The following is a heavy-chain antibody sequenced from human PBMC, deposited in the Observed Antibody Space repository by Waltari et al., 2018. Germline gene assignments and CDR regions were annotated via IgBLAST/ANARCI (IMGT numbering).Heavy chain of an antibody. CDR3: AREYYTHFDY. V-gene: IGHV3-48*01. CDR1: GFNFSSYG. Sequence: EVHLVQSGGGLVQPGGSLRLSCAASGFNFSSYGMDWFRQAPGKGLDGVSYIIIRSSTVYYADSVKGRFTISRDNAKNSLYLQKNSLRAEDTAVYYCAREYYTHFDYWGQGTLVTVSS. D-gene: IGHD3-10*01. J-gene: IGHJ4*02. CDR2: IIIRSSTV.